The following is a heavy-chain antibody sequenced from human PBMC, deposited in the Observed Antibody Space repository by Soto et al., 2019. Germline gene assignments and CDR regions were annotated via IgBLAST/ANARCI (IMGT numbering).Heavy chain of an antibody. CDR1: GYTFTSYD. CDR3: ARKSRSWGMDV. V-gene: IGHV1-18*01. CDR2: ISADNGNT. Sequence: ASVNVSCKASGYTFTSYDLSLVRQAPGQGLEWMGWISADNGNTNYAQKLQGRVTMTTDTSTSTAYMELRSLRSVDTAVYYCARKSRSWGMDVWGQGTTVTVSS. J-gene: IGHJ6*02.